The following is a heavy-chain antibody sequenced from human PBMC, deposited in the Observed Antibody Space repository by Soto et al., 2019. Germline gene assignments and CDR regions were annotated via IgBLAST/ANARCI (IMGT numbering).Heavy chain of an antibody. J-gene: IGHJ4*02. Sequence: QVQLQESGPGLVKPSQTLSLTCTVSGGSISSGDYYWSWILQPPGKGLEWIGYIYYSGSTYYNPSLTSRVTISVDTSKNQFSLKLSSVTAADTGVYYWARGGAEGDYSCDYWGQGTLVTVSS. D-gene: IGHD2-21*02. CDR3: ARGGAEGDYSCDY. CDR1: GGSISSGDYY. CDR2: IYYSGST. V-gene: IGHV4-30-4*01.